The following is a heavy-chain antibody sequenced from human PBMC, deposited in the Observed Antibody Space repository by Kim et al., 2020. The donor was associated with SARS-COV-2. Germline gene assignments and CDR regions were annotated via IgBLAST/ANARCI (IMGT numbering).Heavy chain of an antibody. J-gene: IGHJ3*02. CDR2: IYPTNSDT. CDR3: ARHWTGEGSHPSGFDI. D-gene: IGHD7-27*01. Sequence: GESLKISCKASGYSFPNFWIGWVRQMPGKGLEYVAIIYPTNSDTRYNPSLQGQVTISADNSISTAYLQWSSLEASDTAMYYCARHWTGEGSHPSGFDIWGQGTMVTVSS. V-gene: IGHV5-51*01. CDR1: GYSFPNFW.